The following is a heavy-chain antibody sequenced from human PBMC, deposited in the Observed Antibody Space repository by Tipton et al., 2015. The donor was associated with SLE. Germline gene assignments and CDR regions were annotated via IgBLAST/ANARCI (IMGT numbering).Heavy chain of an antibody. CDR3: ARVYGFGGAFNI. V-gene: IGHV4-61*05. CDR1: GGSISSSSYY. Sequence: TLSLTCTVSGGSISSSSYYWGWIRQPPGKGLEWIGYIYYSGSTNYNPSLKSRVTISVDKSKNQFSLKLSSVTAADTAVYYCARVYGFGGAFNIWGQGTMVTVSS. CDR2: IYYSGST. J-gene: IGHJ3*02. D-gene: IGHD3-16*01.